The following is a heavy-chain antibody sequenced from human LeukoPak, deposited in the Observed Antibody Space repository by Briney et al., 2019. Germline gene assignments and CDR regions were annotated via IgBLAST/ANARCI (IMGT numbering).Heavy chain of an antibody. CDR1: GFTFSSYE. J-gene: IGHJ4*02. D-gene: IGHD3-16*01. CDR3: ARDPGGAFDY. Sequence: GGSLRLSCAASGFTFSSYEMNWVRQAPGKGLECVSYISSSGSTIYYADSVKGRFTISRDNAKNSLYLQMNSLRAEDTAVYYCARDPGGAFDYWGQGTLVTVSS. CDR2: ISSSGSTI. V-gene: IGHV3-48*03.